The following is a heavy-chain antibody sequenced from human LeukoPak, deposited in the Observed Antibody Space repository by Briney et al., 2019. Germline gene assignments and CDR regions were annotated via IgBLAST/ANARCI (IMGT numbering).Heavy chain of an antibody. V-gene: IGHV3-23*01. CDR2: ISVSGEST. CDR3: ARGLLIRPYYFDS. D-gene: IGHD3-22*01. J-gene: IGHJ4*02. Sequence: GGSLRLSCAASGFTFSTYSMHWVRQAPGKGLELVSGISVSGESTYYADSVKGRFTISRDNSKNTLYLQMNNLRAEDTAIYYCARGLLIRPYYFDSWGQGTLVTVSS. CDR1: GFTFSTYS.